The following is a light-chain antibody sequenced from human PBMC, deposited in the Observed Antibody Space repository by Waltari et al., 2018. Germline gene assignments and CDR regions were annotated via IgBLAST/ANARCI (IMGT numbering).Light chain of an antibody. V-gene: IGKV3-20*01. CDR3: QQYGSSSWT. J-gene: IGKJ1*01. CDR1: QSVPTNY. CDR2: GAA. Sequence: EIVLTHSPGTLSLSPGERDTLSCRAAQSVPTNYLAWYQQKPGQAPRLLFYGAARRATGIPDRFSGSGSGTDFTLTISRLEPEDSAVYYCQQYGSSSWTFGQGTKVEIK.